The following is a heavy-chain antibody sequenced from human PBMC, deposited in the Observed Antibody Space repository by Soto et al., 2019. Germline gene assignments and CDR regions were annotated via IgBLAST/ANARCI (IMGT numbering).Heavy chain of an antibody. V-gene: IGHV3-30-3*01. CDR1: GFTFSSYA. CDR2: ISYDGSNK. J-gene: IGHJ6*02. Sequence: QVQLVESGGGVVQPGRSLRLSCAASGFTFSSYAMHWVRQAPGKGLEWVAVISYDGSNKYYADSVKGRFTISRDNSKNTLYLQMNSLRAEDTAVYYCARSHRLYDICDYYGMDVWGQGTTVTVSS. CDR3: ARSHRLYDICDYYGMDV. D-gene: IGHD3-9*01.